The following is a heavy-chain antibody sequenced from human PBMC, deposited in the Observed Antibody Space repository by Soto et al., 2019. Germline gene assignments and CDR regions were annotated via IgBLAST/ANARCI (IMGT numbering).Heavy chain of an antibody. CDR2: ISSSGSTI. V-gene: IGHV3-48*03. CDR1: GFTFSSYE. J-gene: IGHJ4*02. D-gene: IGHD1-26*01. CDR3: ARDTRQWELLPCDY. Sequence: PGGSLRLSCAASGFTFSSYEMNWVRQAPGKGLEWVSYISSSGSTIYYADSVKGRFTISRDNAKNSLYLQMNSLRAEHTAVYYCARDTRQWELLPCDYWGKRTQVTVAS.